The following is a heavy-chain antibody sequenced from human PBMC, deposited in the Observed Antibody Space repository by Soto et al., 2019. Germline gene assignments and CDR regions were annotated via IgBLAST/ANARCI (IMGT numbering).Heavy chain of an antibody. D-gene: IGHD3-22*01. CDR2: IYYSGST. Sequence: SETLSLTCTVSGGSISSYYWSWIRQPPGKGLEWIGYIYYSGSTNYNPSLKSRVTISVDTSKNQFSLKLSSVTAADTAVYYCARVDYYDSSGYDLNWFDPWGQRTLVTVSS. J-gene: IGHJ5*01. CDR1: GGSISSYY. CDR3: ARVDYYDSSGYDLNWFDP. V-gene: IGHV4-59*01.